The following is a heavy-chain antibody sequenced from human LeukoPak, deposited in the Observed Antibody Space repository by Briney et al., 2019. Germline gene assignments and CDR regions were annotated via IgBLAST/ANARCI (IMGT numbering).Heavy chain of an antibody. D-gene: IGHD5-18*01. Sequence: ASVKVSCKVSGYTLTELSMHWVRQAPGKGLEWLGGFDPEDGETIYAQKFQGRVTMTEDTSTDTAYMELSSLRSEDTAVYYCAQYIYGKEYFQHWGQGTLVTVSS. CDR2: FDPEDGET. CDR3: AQYIYGKEYFQH. J-gene: IGHJ1*01. V-gene: IGHV1-24*01. CDR1: GYTLTELS.